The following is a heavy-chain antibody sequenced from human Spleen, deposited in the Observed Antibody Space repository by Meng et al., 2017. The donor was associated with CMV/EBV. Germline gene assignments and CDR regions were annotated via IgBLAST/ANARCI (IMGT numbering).Heavy chain of an antibody. J-gene: IGHJ4*02. V-gene: IGHV3-30*04. Sequence: GESLKISCVVSGFTFSTYAIHWVRQAPGKGLEWVAVISYDGSNKFYAGSVKGRFTISRDNSKNTLYLQMNSLRAEDTALYYCARDSGLYSNYFDYWGQGALVTVSS. CDR1: GFTFSTYA. CDR2: ISYDGSNK. CDR3: ARDSGLYSNYFDY. D-gene: IGHD4-11*01.